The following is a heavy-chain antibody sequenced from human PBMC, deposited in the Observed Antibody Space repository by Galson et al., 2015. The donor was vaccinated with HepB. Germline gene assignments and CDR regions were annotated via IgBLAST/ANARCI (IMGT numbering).Heavy chain of an antibody. CDR1: GYTFTSYA. CDR3: ARGPWELVEGAFDI. D-gene: IGHD1-26*01. CDR2: VDTGNGKT. Sequence: SVKVSCKASGYTFTSYAVHWVRQAPGQSLEWMGWVDTGNGKTRTSQRFQDRVTIVRDTSASTTYMELSSLRSEDTAVYYCARGPWELVEGAFDIWGQGTLVTVSS. V-gene: IGHV1-3*04. J-gene: IGHJ3*02.